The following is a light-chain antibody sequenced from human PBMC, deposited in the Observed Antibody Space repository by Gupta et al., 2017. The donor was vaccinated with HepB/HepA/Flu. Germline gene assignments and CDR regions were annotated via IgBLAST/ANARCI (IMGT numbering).Light chain of an antibody. J-gene: IGLJ2*01. V-gene: IGLV1-47*01. CDR1: CSNIGSNY. CDR3: AAWDDSLSGVV. CDR2: RNN. Sequence: QSVLTQPPSASGTPGQRVTFSCSGSCSNIGSNYVYWYQQLPGPAPKLLIYRNNQRPSGVPDRSSGSKSCTSASLAISGLRSEDEADYYCAAWDDSLSGVVFGGGTKLTVL.